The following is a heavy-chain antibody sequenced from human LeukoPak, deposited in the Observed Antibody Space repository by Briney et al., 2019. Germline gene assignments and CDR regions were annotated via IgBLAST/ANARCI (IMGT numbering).Heavy chain of an antibody. V-gene: IGHV1-46*01. CDR3: ARAVPSYDSSGYYDLPDY. D-gene: IGHD3-22*01. CDR2: INPSGGST. Sequence: ASVKVSCKASGYTFTSYYMHWVRQAPGQGLEWMGIINPSGGSTSCAQEFQGRVTMTRDTSTSTVYMELSSLRSEDTAVYYCARAVPSYDSSGYYDLPDYWGQGTLVTVSS. J-gene: IGHJ4*02. CDR1: GYTFTSYY.